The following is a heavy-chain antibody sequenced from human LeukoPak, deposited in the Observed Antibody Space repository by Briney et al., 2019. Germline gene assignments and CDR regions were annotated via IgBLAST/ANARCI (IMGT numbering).Heavy chain of an antibody. Sequence: SVKVSCKASGGTFSSYAISWVRQAPGQGLEWMGGIIPIFGTANYAQKFQGRVTITTDESTSTAYMELSSLRSEDTAMYYCARGGVAADVPIDYWGQGTLVTVSS. CDR3: ARGGVAADVPIDY. V-gene: IGHV1-69*05. D-gene: IGHD2-15*01. CDR2: IIPIFGTA. CDR1: GGTFSSYA. J-gene: IGHJ4*02.